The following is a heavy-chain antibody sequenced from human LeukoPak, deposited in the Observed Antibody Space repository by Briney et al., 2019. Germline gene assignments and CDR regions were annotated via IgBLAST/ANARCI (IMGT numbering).Heavy chain of an antibody. V-gene: IGHV3-7*03. Sequence: GGSLRLSCAASGFTFSSYWMSWVRQAPGKGLEWVANIKQDGSEKYYVDSAKGRFTISRDNAKNSLYLQMNSLRAEDTAVYYCARVEDTAMDYFDYWGQGTLVTVSS. CDR2: IKQDGSEK. CDR1: GFTFSSYW. CDR3: ARVEDTAMDYFDY. D-gene: IGHD5-18*01. J-gene: IGHJ4*02.